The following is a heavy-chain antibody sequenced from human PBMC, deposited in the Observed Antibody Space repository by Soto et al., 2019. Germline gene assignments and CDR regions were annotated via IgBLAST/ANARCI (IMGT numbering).Heavy chain of an antibody. CDR3: ARGLGYCSGGRCYSVLVRRYTWFDP. J-gene: IGHJ5*02. CDR2: INHSGST. D-gene: IGHD2-15*01. Sequence: SETLSLTCAVYGGSFSGYYWSWIRQPPGKGLEWIGEINHSGSTNYNPSLKSRVTISVDTSKNQFSLKLSSVTAADTAVYYCARGLGYCSGGRCYSVLVRRYTWFDPWGQGTLVTVSS. V-gene: IGHV4-34*01. CDR1: GGSFSGYY.